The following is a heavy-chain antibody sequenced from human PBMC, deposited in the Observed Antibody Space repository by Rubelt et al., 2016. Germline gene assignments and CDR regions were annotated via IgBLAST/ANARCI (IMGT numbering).Heavy chain of an antibody. CDR3: ARGRGYSSSDGFDY. Sequence: APGKGLEWVAVIWYDGSNKYYADSVKGPFTISRENAKNSLYLQMNSLRAGDTAVYYCARGRGYSSSDGFDYWGQGTLVTVSS. V-gene: IGHV3-33*01. D-gene: IGHD6-13*01. CDR2: IWYDGSNK. J-gene: IGHJ4*02.